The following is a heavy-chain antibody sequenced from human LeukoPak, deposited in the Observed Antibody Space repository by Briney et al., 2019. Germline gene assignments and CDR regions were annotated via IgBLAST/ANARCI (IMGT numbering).Heavy chain of an antibody. J-gene: IGHJ5*02. V-gene: IGHV1-2*02. CDR2: INPNSGGT. D-gene: IGHD2-2*01. Sequence: ASVKVSCKASGYTFTGYYMHWVRQAPGQGLAWMGWINPNSGGTNYAQKFQGRVTMTRDTSISTAYMELRSLRSDDTAVYYCAREGYYCSSTSCSNWFDPWGQGTLVTVSS. CDR1: GYTFTGYY. CDR3: AREGYYCSSTSCSNWFDP.